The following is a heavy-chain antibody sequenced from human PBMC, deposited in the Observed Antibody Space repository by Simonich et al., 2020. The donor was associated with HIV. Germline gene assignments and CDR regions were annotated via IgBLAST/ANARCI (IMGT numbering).Heavy chain of an antibody. D-gene: IGHD6-19*01. V-gene: IGHV3-74*02. CDR3: ARVSSSGWYDPFDY. CDR1: GYTFSPYW. CDR2: INGDGSSS. J-gene: IGHJ4*02. Sequence: EVQLLESGGGLVQPGGSLRLSCAGSGYTFSPYWMPLGRQAPGKGLVWVSHINGDGSSSNYADSVKGRFTISRDNAKNTLYLQVNSLRAEDTAVYYCARVSSSGWYDPFDYWGQGTLVTVSS.